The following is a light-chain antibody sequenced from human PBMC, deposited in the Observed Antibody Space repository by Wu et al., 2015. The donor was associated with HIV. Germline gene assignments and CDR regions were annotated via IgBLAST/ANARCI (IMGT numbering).Light chain of an antibody. J-gene: IGKJ4*01. CDR3: QGSMVGHP. CDR1: QSVSSSY. CDR2: GAS. Sequence: EIVLTQSPGTLSLSPGERATVSCRASQSVSSSYLAWYQQKPVQAPRLLMYGASSRDTGILDRFSGGGSGTDFTLTISRLEPEDFAVYYCQGSMVGHPFGGGTKVEIK. V-gene: IGKV3-20*01.